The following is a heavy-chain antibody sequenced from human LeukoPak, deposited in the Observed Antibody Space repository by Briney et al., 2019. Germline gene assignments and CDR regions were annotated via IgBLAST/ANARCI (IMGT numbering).Heavy chain of an antibody. Sequence: KPSETLSLTCTVSGGSISSYYWSWIRQPPGKGLEWIGFIYYSGSTNYNPSLRSRVTISVDTSKNQFSLKLSSVTAADTAVYYCAREDSSGCYDYWAREPWSPSPQ. D-gene: IGHD6-19*01. CDR1: GGSISSYY. CDR2: IYYSGST. J-gene: IGHJ4*02. CDR3: AREDSSGCYDY. V-gene: IGHV4-59*01.